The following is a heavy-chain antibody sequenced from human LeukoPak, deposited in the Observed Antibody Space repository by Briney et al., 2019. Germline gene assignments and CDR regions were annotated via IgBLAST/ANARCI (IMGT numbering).Heavy chain of an antibody. CDR2: ISSSSSYI. Sequence: PGGSLRLSCAASGFTFSSYSMNWVRQAPGKGLEWVSSISSSSSYIYYADSVKGRFTISRDNAKNPLYLQMNSLRAGDTAVYYCARDETGVAFDYWGQGTLVTVSS. V-gene: IGHV3-21*01. CDR3: ARDETGVAFDY. J-gene: IGHJ4*02. D-gene: IGHD1-14*01. CDR1: GFTFSSYS.